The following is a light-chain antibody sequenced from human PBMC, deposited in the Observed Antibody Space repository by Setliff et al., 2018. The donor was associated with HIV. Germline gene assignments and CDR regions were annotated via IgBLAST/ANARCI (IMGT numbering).Light chain of an antibody. CDR3: CSYAGVSTMV. J-gene: IGLJ3*02. V-gene: IGLV2-23*01. CDR1: RSDVGGFNL. CDR2: DDN. Sequence: QSALTQPASVSGSPGQAIIISCTGTRSDVGGFNLVSWYQQHPGKAPKLILYDDNKRPSGVSNRFSGSKSGNTASLTISGLQAEDGADYYCCSYAGVSTMVFGGGTK.